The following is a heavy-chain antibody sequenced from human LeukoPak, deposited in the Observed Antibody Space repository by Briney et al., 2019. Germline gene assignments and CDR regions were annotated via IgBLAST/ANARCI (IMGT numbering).Heavy chain of an antibody. Sequence: GGSLRLSCAASGFTFSSYSMNWVRQAPGKGLEWVSSISSSSSYIYYADSVKGRFTISRDNAKNSLYLQMNSLRAEDTAVYYCARDGIDYGDYPGYYYYMDVWGKGTTVTVSS. J-gene: IGHJ6*03. CDR1: GFTFSSYS. CDR2: ISSSSSYI. CDR3: ARDGIDYGDYPGYYYYMDV. V-gene: IGHV3-21*01. D-gene: IGHD4-17*01.